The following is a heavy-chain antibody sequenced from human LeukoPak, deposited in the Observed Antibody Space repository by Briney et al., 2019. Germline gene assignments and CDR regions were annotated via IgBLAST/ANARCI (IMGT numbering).Heavy chain of an antibody. CDR1: GYTFTIYG. Sequence: ASVKVSCKASGYTFTIYGISWVRQAPGQGLEWMGWISAYNGNTNYAQKLQGRVTMTTDISTSTAYMELRSLRSDDTAVYYCARDRGYGSGSYPDYWGQGTLVTVSS. CDR3: ARDRGYGSGSYPDY. J-gene: IGHJ4*02. D-gene: IGHD3-10*01. CDR2: ISAYNGNT. V-gene: IGHV1-18*04.